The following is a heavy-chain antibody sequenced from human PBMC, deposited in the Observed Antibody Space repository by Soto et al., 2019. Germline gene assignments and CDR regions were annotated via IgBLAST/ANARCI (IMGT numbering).Heavy chain of an antibody. V-gene: IGHV3-23*01. Sequence: GGSLRFSCAASGFTCSNYGMNWVRQAPGKWLEWVSGISESGCSTYYADSVKGRFTLSRDNSRNTLYLQVDSLRPDDTAVYYFAVRSYCSSTIWDRFYKYWGHGTLVTVSS. D-gene: IGHD2-2*01. CDR3: AVRSYCSSTIWDRFYKY. J-gene: IGHJ4*01. CDR1: GFTCSNYG. CDR2: ISESGCST.